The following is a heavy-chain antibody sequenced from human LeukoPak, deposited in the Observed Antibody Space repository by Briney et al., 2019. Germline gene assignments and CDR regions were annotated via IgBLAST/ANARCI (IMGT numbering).Heavy chain of an antibody. CDR3: AKDRAYDFWSGSYGMDV. CDR1: EFTFDDYA. V-gene: IGHV3-9*01. CDR2: YRLNSGSI. J-gene: IGHJ6*02. Sequence: PGGSLRLCCGAAEFTFDDYAIQGVRQAAGEGVEWVSVYRLNSGSIGYADSVKGRFTISRDNAKNSLYLQMNSLRAEDTALYYCAKDRAYDFWSGSYGMDVWGQGTTVTVSS. D-gene: IGHD3-3*01.